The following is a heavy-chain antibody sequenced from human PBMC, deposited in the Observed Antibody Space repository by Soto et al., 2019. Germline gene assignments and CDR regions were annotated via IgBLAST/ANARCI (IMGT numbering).Heavy chain of an antibody. D-gene: IGHD3-22*01. J-gene: IGHJ4*02. CDR1: GFTFSSYA. CDR3: AKGGPMIVVVITKYYFDY. CDR2: ISGSGGST. Sequence: PGGSLRLSCAASGFTFSSYAMSWVRQAPGKGLEWVSAISGSGGSTYYADSVKGRFTISRDNSKNTLYLQMNSLRAEDTAVYYCAKGGPMIVVVITKYYFDYWGQGTLVTVSS. V-gene: IGHV3-23*01.